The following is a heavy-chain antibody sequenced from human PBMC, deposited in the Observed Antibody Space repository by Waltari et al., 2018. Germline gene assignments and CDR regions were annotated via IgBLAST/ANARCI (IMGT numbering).Heavy chain of an antibody. J-gene: IGHJ2*01. D-gene: IGHD6-19*01. V-gene: IGHV4-38-2*01. CDR1: GYSISSGYY. CDR3: ARSSGSYEDLSWYFDL. Sequence: QVQLQESGPGLVKPSETLSLTCSVSGYSISSGYYWGWIRQPPGKGLEWIGTIYHSGGTYYNPSLKSRVIISLDTSKNQFSLKLNAVTASDTAVYYCARSSGSYEDLSWYFDLWGRAILVTVSS. CDR2: IYHSGGT.